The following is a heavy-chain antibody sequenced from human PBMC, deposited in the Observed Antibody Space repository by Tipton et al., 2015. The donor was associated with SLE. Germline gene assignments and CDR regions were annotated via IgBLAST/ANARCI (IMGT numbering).Heavy chain of an antibody. CDR1: GFTVSSNY. CDR2: IASGGST. V-gene: IGHV3-66*01. CDR3: TKLYCSGGIGCGFCGMDV. D-gene: IGHD2-15*01. Sequence: SLRLSCAASGFTVSSNYMSWVRQAPGTGLEWVSLIASGGSTYYADSVKGRFTISRDISKNTLDLQMNSLRAEDTAVYYCTKLYCSGGIGCGFCGMDVLGRGTMVTVSS. J-gene: IGHJ6*02.